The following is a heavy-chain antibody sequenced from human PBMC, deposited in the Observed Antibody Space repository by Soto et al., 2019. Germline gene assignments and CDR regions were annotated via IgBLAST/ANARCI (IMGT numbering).Heavy chain of an antibody. Sequence: PGGSLRLSCAASGFTFSSYWMSWVRQAPGKGLEWVANIKQDGSEKYYVDSVKGRFTISRDNAKNSLYLQMNSLRAEDTAVYYCAREWPRADIVVVPADRGYYYMDVWGKGTTVTVSS. CDR2: IKQDGSEK. CDR1: GFTFSSYW. D-gene: IGHD2-2*01. CDR3: AREWPRADIVVVPADRGYYYMDV. J-gene: IGHJ6*03. V-gene: IGHV3-7*01.